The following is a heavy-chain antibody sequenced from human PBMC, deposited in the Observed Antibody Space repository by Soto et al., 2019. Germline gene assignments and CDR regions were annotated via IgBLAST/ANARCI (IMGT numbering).Heavy chain of an antibody. CDR2: IKQDGSEK. D-gene: IGHD4-4*01. CDR1: GFTFSSYW. J-gene: IGHJ1*01. V-gene: IGHV3-7*01. Sequence: GGSLRLSCAASGFTFSSYWMSWVRQAPGKGLEWVANIKQDGSEKYYVDSVKGRFTISRDNAKNSLYLQMNSLRAEDTAVYYCARDQDDYSNYFQHWGQGTLVTVSS. CDR3: ARDQDDYSNYFQH.